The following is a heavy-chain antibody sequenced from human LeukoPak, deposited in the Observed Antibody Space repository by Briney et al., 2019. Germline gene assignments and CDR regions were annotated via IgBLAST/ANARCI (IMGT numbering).Heavy chain of an antibody. CDR3: AKGRAGIDY. Sequence: GVSLRLSCAASGFTFSSHAMSWVRQAPGKGVEWVSGISGSGGSTYHADSVKGRFTISRDNSKNTLYVKMNSLRAEDTAVYYCAKGRAGIDYWGQGTLVIVSS. CDR1: GFTFSSHA. J-gene: IGHJ4*02. V-gene: IGHV3-23*01. CDR2: ISGSGGST. D-gene: IGHD6-19*01.